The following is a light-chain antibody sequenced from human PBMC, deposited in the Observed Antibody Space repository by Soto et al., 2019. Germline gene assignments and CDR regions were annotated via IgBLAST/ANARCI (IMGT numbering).Light chain of an antibody. Sequence: QAVVTQEPSLTVSPGGTVTLTGGSSTGAVTNGHYPYWFQQKPGQAPRTLIYDTTNRHSWTPARSSGSLLGGKAALSLAGAQPEDEAEYYCLLSYNGPYVFGTGTKVTVL. CDR1: TGAVTNGHY. CDR3: LLSYNGPYV. V-gene: IGLV7-46*01. CDR2: DTT. J-gene: IGLJ1*01.